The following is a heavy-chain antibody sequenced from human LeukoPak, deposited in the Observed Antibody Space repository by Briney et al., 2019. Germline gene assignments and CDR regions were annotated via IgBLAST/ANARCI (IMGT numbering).Heavy chain of an antibody. V-gene: IGHV3-7*01. CDR3: ARGGEDPGAFDI. D-gene: IGHD2-15*01. Sequence: GGSLRPSCAASGFTFSSYWMSWVRQAPGKGLEWVANIKQDGSEEYYVDSVKGRFTISRDNAKNSLYPQMNSLRAEDTAVYYCARGGEDPGAFDIWGQGTMVTVSS. J-gene: IGHJ3*02. CDR1: GFTFSSYW. CDR2: IKQDGSEE.